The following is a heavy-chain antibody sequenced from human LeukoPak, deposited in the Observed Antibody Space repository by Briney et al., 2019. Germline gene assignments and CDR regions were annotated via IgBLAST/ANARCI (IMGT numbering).Heavy chain of an antibody. CDR3: ANPGLPEFDY. D-gene: IGHD3/OR15-3a*01. J-gene: IGHJ4*02. CDR2: ISYDGSNK. CDR1: GFTFSSYG. Sequence: GGSLRLSCAASGFTFSSYGMHWVRQAPGKGLEWVAVISYDGSNKYYADSVKGRFTISRDNSKNTLYLQMNSLRAEDTAVYYCANPGLPEFDYWGQGTLVTVSS. V-gene: IGHV3-30*18.